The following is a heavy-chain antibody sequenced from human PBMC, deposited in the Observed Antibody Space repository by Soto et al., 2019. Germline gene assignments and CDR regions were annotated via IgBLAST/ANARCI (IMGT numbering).Heavy chain of an antibody. CDR2: ISGSGGST. CDR3: PRDCGYGYERYLHN. V-gene: IGHV3-23*01. J-gene: IGHJ4*01. Sequence: PGGSLRLSCAASGLTFSSYAMRWVRQAPGKGLEWVSAISGSGGSTYYADSVKGRFTISRDNSKNTLYLQMNSLRAEDTAVYCCPRDCGYGYERYLHNWDQGTLLTVSS. D-gene: IGHD5-18*01. CDR1: GLTFSSYA.